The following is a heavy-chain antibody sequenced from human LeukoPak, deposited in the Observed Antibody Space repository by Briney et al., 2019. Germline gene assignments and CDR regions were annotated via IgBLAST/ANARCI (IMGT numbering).Heavy chain of an antibody. Sequence: SETLSLTCTVSGGSISSGSYYWSWIRQPAGKGLEWIGRIYTSGSTNYNPSLKSRVTISVDTSKNQFSLKLSSVTAADTAVYYCARSGYSGYDSSDYWGQGTLVTVSS. V-gene: IGHV4-61*02. D-gene: IGHD5-12*01. J-gene: IGHJ4*02. CDR2: IYTSGST. CDR3: ARSGYSGYDSSDY. CDR1: GGSISSGSYY.